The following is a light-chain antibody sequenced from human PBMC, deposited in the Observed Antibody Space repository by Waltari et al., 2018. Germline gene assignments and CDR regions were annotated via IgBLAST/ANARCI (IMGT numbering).Light chain of an antibody. Sequence: DIVMTQSPDSLAVSLGERATINCKSSQTILYNTNNKNYLAWYQQKPRQPPKLLIYWAFTRESGVPDRFSGGGSGTDFTLTINSLQAEDVAVYYCQQYYTTPITFGQGTKLEIK. CDR3: QQYYTTPIT. CDR2: WAF. V-gene: IGKV4-1*01. J-gene: IGKJ5*01. CDR1: QTILYNTNNKNY.